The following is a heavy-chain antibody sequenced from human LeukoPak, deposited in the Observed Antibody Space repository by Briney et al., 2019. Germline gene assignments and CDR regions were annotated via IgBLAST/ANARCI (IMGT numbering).Heavy chain of an antibody. D-gene: IGHD2-15*01. Sequence: SETLSLTCTVSGGSISGYYWSWIRQPPGKGLEWIGYSGGTNYNPSLKSRLTISVDTSKSQFSLQLRSVTEADTAVYYCARDPIVWGQGTLVTVSS. V-gene: IGHV4-59*01. CDR2: SGGT. J-gene: IGHJ4*02. CDR3: ARDPIV. CDR1: GGSISGYY.